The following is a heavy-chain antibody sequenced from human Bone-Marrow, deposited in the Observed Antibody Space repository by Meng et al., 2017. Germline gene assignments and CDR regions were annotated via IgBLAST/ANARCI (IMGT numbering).Heavy chain of an antibody. CDR2: IIPIFGTA. CDR3: ARSVGGGKSPYWYFDL. Sequence: SVKVSCKASGGTFSSYAISWVRQAPGQGLEWMGGIIPIFGTANYAQKFQGRVTITADESTSTAYMELSSLRSEDTAVYYCARSVGGGKSPYWYFDLWGRGTLVTVSS. V-gene: IGHV1-69*13. D-gene: IGHD4-23*01. J-gene: IGHJ2*01. CDR1: GGTFSSYA.